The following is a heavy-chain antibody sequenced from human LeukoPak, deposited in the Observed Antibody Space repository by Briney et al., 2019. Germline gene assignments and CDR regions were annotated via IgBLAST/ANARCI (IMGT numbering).Heavy chain of an antibody. CDR1: GFPLSSYG. CDR2: IAYDGTNK. J-gene: IGHJ4*02. Sequence: PGGTLRLSCAASGFPLSSYGMHWVRQAPGKGLEWVAFIAYDGTNKHYAESGKGRLTISRENYKKKRKLKKNSLRAEDTAMYYCARIMDLIGVHFDFWGQGTLVTVSS. CDR3: ARIMDLIGVHFDF. V-gene: IGHV3-33*05. D-gene: IGHD2-21*01.